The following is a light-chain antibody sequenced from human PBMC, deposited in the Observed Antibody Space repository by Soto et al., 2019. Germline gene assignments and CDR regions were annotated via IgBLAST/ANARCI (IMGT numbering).Light chain of an antibody. CDR3: SSYTNINTRACV. CDR1: SGDIGSYNR. V-gene: IGLV2-14*01. CDR2: EVT. Sequence: HSVRTHPASGSGSPGQSITISCTGTSGDIGSYNRVSWYQQHPGKAPKLIIYEVTDRPSGVSNRFSGSKSGNTASLTISGLQAEDEAEYYCSSYTNINTRACVFGTGTRSPS. J-gene: IGLJ1*01.